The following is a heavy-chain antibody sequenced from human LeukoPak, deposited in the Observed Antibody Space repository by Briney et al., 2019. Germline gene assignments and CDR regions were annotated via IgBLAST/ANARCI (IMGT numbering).Heavy chain of an antibody. CDR3: ARGLVPGFLDY. Sequence: PGGSLRLSCAASGFTFSSSWMYWVGQAPGKGLVWVSRINSDESITTYADSVKGRFTISRDNAKNTLYLQMNSLRAEDTAVYYCARGLVPGFLDYWGQGTPVTVSS. CDR2: INSDESIT. D-gene: IGHD4-11*01. V-gene: IGHV3-74*01. J-gene: IGHJ4*02. CDR1: GFTFSSSW.